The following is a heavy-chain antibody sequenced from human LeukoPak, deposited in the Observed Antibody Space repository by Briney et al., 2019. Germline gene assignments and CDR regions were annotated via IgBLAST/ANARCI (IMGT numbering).Heavy chain of an antibody. CDR2: IKSKTDGGTT. V-gene: IGHV3-15*01. CDR3: TTDRLLWFGVLFGY. CDR1: GFTFSNAW. D-gene: IGHD3-10*01. Sequence: GGSLRLSCAASGFTFSNAWMSWVRQAPGKGLEWVGRIKSKTDGGTTDYAAPVKGRFTISRDDSKNTLYLQTNSLKTEDTAVYYCTTDRLLWFGVLFGYWGQGTLVTVSS. J-gene: IGHJ4*02.